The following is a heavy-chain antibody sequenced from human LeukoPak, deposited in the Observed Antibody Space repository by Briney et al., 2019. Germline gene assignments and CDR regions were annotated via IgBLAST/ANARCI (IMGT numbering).Heavy chain of an antibody. D-gene: IGHD6-6*01. J-gene: IGHJ4*02. Sequence: RGSLRLSCAASGFTFSSYGMHWVRQAPGKGLEWVAFIRYDGSNRYYADSVKGRFTISRDNSKNTLYLQMNSLTAEDTAVYYCARESFAARWDWGQGTLVTVSS. V-gene: IGHV3-30*02. CDR3: ARESFAARWD. CDR2: IRYDGSNR. CDR1: GFTFSSYG.